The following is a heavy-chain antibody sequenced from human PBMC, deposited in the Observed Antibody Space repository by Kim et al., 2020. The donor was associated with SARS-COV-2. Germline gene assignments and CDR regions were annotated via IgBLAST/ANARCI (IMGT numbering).Heavy chain of an antibody. CDR3: ASGDLGYSYGYYY. V-gene: IGHV3-7*01. J-gene: IGHJ4*02. Sequence: GGSLRLSCAASGFTFSSYWMSWVRQAPGKGLEWVANIKQDGSEKYYVDSVKGRFTISRDNAKNSLYLQMNSLRAEDTAVYYCASGDLGYSYGYYYWGQGTLVTVSS. D-gene: IGHD5-18*01. CDR1: GFTFSSYW. CDR2: IKQDGSEK.